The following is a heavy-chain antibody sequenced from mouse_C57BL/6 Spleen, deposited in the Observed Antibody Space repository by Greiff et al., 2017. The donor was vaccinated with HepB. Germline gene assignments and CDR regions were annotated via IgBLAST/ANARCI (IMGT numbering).Heavy chain of an antibody. CDR2: IYPGSGST. CDR3: ARYILRGGFAY. J-gene: IGHJ3*01. CDR1: GYTFTSYW. V-gene: IGHV1-55*01. D-gene: IGHD1-1*01. Sequence: VQLVESGAELVKPGASVKMSCKASGYTFTSYWITWVKQRPGQGLEWIGDIYPGSGSTNYNEKFKSKATLTVDTSSSTAYMQLSSLTSEDSAVYYCARYILRGGFAYWGQGTLVTVSA.